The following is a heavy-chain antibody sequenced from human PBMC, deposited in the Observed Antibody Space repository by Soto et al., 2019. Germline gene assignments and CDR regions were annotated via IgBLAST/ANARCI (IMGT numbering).Heavy chain of an antibody. J-gene: IGHJ4*02. CDR3: ASSQYPLPR. CDR1: GFTFSGYS. D-gene: IGHD2-2*01. V-gene: IGHV3-48*02. Sequence: EVQLVESGGGLVQPGGSLRLSCAASGFTFSGYSMNWVRQAPGKGLEWVSYISGSSTTIYLADSVKGRFTISRDNAKNSLYLQMNSLRDEDTAVYYCASSQYPLPRWGQGALVTVSS. CDR2: ISGSSTTI.